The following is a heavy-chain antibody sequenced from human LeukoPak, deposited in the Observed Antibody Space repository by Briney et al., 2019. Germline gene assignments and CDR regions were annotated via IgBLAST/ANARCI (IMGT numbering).Heavy chain of an antibody. J-gene: IGHJ4*02. V-gene: IGHV3-53*01. Sequence: GGSLRLSCAASGFTVSSNYMSWVRQAPGKGLEWVSVIYSCGSTYYADSVKGRFTISRDNSKNTLFLQMSSLRAEDTAVYYCAKTSAGIRGGYFDYWGQGTLVTVSS. CDR2: IYSCGST. CDR1: GFTVSSNY. CDR3: AKTSAGIRGGYFDY. D-gene: IGHD3-10*01.